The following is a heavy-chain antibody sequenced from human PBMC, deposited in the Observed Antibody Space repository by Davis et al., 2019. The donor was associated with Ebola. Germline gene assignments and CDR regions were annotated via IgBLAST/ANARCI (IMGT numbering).Heavy chain of an antibody. V-gene: IGHV3-30*18. D-gene: IGHD2-21*01. CDR2: ISYDGSNK. Sequence: GESLKISCAASGFTFSIYGIHWVRQAPGKGLEWVAVISYDGSNKYYADSVKGRFTISRDNSKNTLYLQMNSLRAEDTAVYYCANYCGGDCYPAPFDYWGQGTLVTVSS. CDR3: ANYCGGDCYPAPFDY. J-gene: IGHJ4*02. CDR1: GFTFSIYG.